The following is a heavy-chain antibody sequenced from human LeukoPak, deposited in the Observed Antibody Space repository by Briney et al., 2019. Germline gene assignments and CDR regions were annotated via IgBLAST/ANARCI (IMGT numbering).Heavy chain of an antibody. Sequence: GRSLRLSCAASGFTFSSYGMHWVRQAPGKGLEWVAVISYDGSNKYYADSVKGRFTISRDNSKNTLYLQMNSLRAEDTAVYYCAKDQGMVLGVINHGMDVWGKGTTVTVSS. CDR3: AKDQGMVLGVINHGMDV. CDR2: ISYDGSNK. D-gene: IGHD3-10*01. J-gene: IGHJ6*04. V-gene: IGHV3-30*18. CDR1: GFTFSSYG.